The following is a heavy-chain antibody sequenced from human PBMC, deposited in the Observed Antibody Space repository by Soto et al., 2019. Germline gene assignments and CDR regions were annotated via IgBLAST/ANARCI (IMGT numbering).Heavy chain of an antibody. CDR2: INPNSGGT. D-gene: IGHD6-13*01. CDR1: GYTFTGYY. CDR3: ASSLPKVIEEDGGEYYYYGLDV. J-gene: IGHJ6*02. V-gene: IGHV1-2*04. Sequence: ASVKVSCKASGYTFTGYYMHWVRQAPGQGLEWMGWINPNSGGTNYAQKFQGWVTMTRDTSISTAYMELSRLRSDDTAVYYCASSLPKVIEEDGGEYYYYGLDVWGQGTTVTVSS.